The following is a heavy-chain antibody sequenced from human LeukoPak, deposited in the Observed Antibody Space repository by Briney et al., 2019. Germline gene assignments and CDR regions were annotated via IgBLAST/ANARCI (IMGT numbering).Heavy chain of an antibody. CDR2: ISGSGGST. V-gene: IGHV3-23*01. CDR3: AKGARQLWLRPYYFDY. J-gene: IGHJ4*02. D-gene: IGHD5-18*01. CDR1: GFTFSSYA. Sequence: PGGSLRLSCAASGFTFSSYAMSWVRQASGKGLEWVSAISGSGGSTYYADSVKGRFTISRDNSKNTLYLQMNSLKAEDTAVYYCAKGARQLWLRPYYFDYWGRGTLVTVSS.